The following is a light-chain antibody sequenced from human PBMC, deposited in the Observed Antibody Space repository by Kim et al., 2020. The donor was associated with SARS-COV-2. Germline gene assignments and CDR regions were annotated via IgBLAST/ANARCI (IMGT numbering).Light chain of an antibody. CDR2: AAS. CDR1: QNITKF. CDR3: QQSYTSPYT. Sequence: SECGGDRVTSMCRARQNITKFCNGYQQKTGRAPSLLIYAASTLQSGVPSRFTGSGSGTDFTLNNTSLQPDDFATYYCQQSYTSPYTFGQGTKLE. J-gene: IGKJ2*01. V-gene: IGKV1-39*01.